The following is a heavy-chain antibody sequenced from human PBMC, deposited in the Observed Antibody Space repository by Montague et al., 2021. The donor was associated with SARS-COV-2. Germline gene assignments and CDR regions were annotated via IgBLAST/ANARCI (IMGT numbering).Heavy chain of an antibody. CDR2: IHHSGST. D-gene: IGHD6-13*01. J-gene: IGHJ4*02. Sequence: SETLSLTCTVSCGSIISSAYYWGWIRQPPGKELEWIGNIHHSGSTYYNPSLESRGTISVDTSKNHFSLRLSSVTAADTAVFYCARDGYRKVWSGIDVWGQGSPVTVSS. CDR1: CGSIISSAYY. CDR3: ARDGYRKVWSGIDV. V-gene: IGHV4-39*02.